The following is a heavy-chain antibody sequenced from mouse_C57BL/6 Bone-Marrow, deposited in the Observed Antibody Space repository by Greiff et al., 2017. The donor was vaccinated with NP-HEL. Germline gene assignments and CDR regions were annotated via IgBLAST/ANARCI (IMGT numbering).Heavy chain of an antibody. D-gene: IGHD1-1*01. Sequence: QVQLQQSGAELARPGASVKMSCKASGYTFTSYSMHWVKQRPGQGLEWIGYINPSSGYTKYNQKFKDKATLTADKSSSTAYMQLSSLTSEDSAVYYCARSNDGSSYWYFDVWGTGTTVTVSS. V-gene: IGHV1-4*01. J-gene: IGHJ1*03. CDR3: ARSNDGSSYWYFDV. CDR1: GYTFTSYS. CDR2: INPSSGYT.